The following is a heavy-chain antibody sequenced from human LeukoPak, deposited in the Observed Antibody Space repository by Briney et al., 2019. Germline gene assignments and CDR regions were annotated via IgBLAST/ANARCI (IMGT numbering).Heavy chain of an antibody. Sequence: GGSLRLSCAASGFTFSSYGMHWVRRAPGKGLEWVAVISYDGSNKYYADSVKGRFTISRDNSKNTLYLQMNSLRAEDTAVYYCAARPLRARHYYYYGMDVWGQGTTVTVSS. V-gene: IGHV3-30*03. CDR3: AARPLRARHYYYYGMDV. CDR2: ISYDGSNK. J-gene: IGHJ6*02. CDR1: GFTFSSYG.